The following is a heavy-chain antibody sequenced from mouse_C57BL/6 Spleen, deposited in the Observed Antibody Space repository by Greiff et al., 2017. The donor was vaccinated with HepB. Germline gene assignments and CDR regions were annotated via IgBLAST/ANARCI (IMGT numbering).Heavy chain of an antibody. CDR2: IYPRSGNT. Sequence: VQVVESGAELARPGASVKLSCKASGYTFTSYGISWVKQRTGQGLEWIGEIYPRSGNTYYNEKFKGKATLTADKSSSTAYMELRSLTSEDSAVYFCARVGNQYYAMDYWGQGTSVTVSS. D-gene: IGHD2-1*01. J-gene: IGHJ4*01. V-gene: IGHV1-81*01. CDR1: GYTFTSYG. CDR3: ARVGNQYYAMDY.